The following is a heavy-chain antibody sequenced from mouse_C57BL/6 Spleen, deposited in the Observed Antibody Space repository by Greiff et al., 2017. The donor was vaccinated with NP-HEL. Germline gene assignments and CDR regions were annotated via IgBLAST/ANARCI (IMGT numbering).Heavy chain of an antibody. V-gene: IGHV1-52*01. CDR2: IEPSDSET. J-gene: IGHJ2*01. CDR3: ARRGYLSSIDY. Sequence: QVQLKQPGAELVRPGSSVKLSCKASGYTFTSYWMQWVKQRPIQGLEWIGNIEPSDSETHYNQKFKDKATLTVDKSSSTAYMQLSSLTSEDSAVYYCARRGYLSSIDYWGQGTTLTVSS. CDR1: GYTFTSYW. D-gene: IGHD1-1*01.